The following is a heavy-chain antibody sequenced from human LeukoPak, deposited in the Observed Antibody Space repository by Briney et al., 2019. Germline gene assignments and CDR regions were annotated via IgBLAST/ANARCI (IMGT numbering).Heavy chain of an antibody. CDR2: IKQDGSEK. CDR1: GFTFSSYA. V-gene: IGHV3-7*01. D-gene: IGHD3-22*01. CDR3: ARAGVFNYYDSSGYSFQH. J-gene: IGHJ1*01. Sequence: GGSLRLSCAASGFTFSSYAMSWVRQAPGKGLEWVANIKQDGSEKYYVDSVKGRFTISRDNAKNSLYLQMNSLRAEDTAVYYCARAGVFNYYDSSGYSFQHWGQGTLVTVSS.